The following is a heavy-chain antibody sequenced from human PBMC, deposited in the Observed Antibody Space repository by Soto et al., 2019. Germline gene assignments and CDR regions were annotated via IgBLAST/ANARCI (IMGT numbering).Heavy chain of an antibody. D-gene: IGHD3-3*01. V-gene: IGHV1-8*01. CDR1: GYTFTSYD. Sequence: ASVKVSCKASGYTFTSYDINWVRQATGQGLEWMGWMNPNSGNTGYAQKFQGRVTMTRNTSISTAYMELSSLRSEDTAVYYCAVFWSGYYDFDYWGQGTLVTVSS. J-gene: IGHJ4*02. CDR2: MNPNSGNT. CDR3: AVFWSGYYDFDY.